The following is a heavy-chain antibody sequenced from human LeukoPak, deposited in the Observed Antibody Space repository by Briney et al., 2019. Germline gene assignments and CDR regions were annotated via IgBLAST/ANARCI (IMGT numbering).Heavy chain of an antibody. Sequence: PGGSLRLSCAASGVTFSSYSMNWVRQAPGKGLEWVSSISSSSSYIYYADSVKGRFTISRDNAKNSLYLQMNSLRAEDTAVYYCATFYYDSSGYGGYYFDYWGQGTLVTVSS. CDR3: ATFYYDSSGYGGYYFDY. CDR2: ISSSSSYI. D-gene: IGHD3-22*01. V-gene: IGHV3-21*01. CDR1: GVTFSSYS. J-gene: IGHJ4*02.